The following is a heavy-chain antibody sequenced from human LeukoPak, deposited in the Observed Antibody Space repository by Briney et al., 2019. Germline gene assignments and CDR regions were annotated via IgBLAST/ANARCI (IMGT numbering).Heavy chain of an antibody. Sequence: GASVKVSCKASGYTFTSYGISWVRRAPGQGLEWMGWISAYNGNTNYAQKLQGRVTMTTDTSTSTAYMELRSLRSDDTAVYYCARGHFDWLLTAFDYWGQGTLVTVSS. D-gene: IGHD3-9*01. CDR1: GYTFTSYG. J-gene: IGHJ4*02. V-gene: IGHV1-18*01. CDR2: ISAYNGNT. CDR3: ARGHFDWLLTAFDY.